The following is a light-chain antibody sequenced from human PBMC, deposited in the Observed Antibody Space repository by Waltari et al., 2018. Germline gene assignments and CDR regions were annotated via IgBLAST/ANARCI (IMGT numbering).Light chain of an antibody. CDR3: ASYTSSSTWV. V-gene: IGLV2-14*03. J-gene: IGLJ3*02. Sequence: QSALTQPASVSGSPGQSTTIPCTGTSSDVGGYNYVFWYQHHPGKAPKLMVYDVSYRPSGVSTRFSGSKSGNTASLTISGLQAEDEADYYCASYTSSSTWVFGGGTKLTVL. CDR1: SSDVGGYNY. CDR2: DVS.